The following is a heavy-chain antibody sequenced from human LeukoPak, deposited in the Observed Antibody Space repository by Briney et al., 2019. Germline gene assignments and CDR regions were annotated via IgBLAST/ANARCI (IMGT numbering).Heavy chain of an antibody. Sequence: GGALRLSCAASGFTFSSYSMNWVRQAPGEGVEGGSSISNSGSYIYYADSVKGRFTISRDNAKTSLYLQMHSLRAEDTAVYYCANHLACGSTSCPPFDYWGQGTLVTVSS. V-gene: IGHV3-21*01. CDR3: ANHLACGSTSCPPFDY. CDR2: ISNSGSYI. CDR1: GFTFSSYS. J-gene: IGHJ4*02. D-gene: IGHD2-2*01.